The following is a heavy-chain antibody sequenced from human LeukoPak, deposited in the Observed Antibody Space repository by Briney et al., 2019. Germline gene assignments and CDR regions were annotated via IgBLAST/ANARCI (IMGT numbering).Heavy chain of an antibody. V-gene: IGHV3-74*01. CDR2: INSDGSST. CDR3: ALGISAADAFDI. Sequence: GGSLRLSCVVSGFTFSSYWMHWVRQAPGKGLVWVSRINSDGSSTNYADSVKGRFTISRDNAKNTTYLQMNSLRAEDTAVYYCALGISAADAFDIWGRGTMVTVSS. D-gene: IGHD7-27*01. CDR1: GFTFSSYW. J-gene: IGHJ3*02.